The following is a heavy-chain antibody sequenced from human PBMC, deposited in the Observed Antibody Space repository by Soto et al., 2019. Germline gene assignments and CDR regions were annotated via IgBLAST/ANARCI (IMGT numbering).Heavy chain of an antibody. CDR2: IYYSRRT. V-gene: IGHV4-39*01. CDR1: GDSISSDQYC. D-gene: IGHD3-10*01. Sequence: QLRLQESGPGQVKASETLSLTCSISGDSISSDQYCWGWVRQPPGKGLEWIGTIYYSRRTYYNPSLRGPATVSLDTSATQFSLSLNSVPATDTAVYYCARQNYMTKWFDSWGQGTLVSVSS. J-gene: IGHJ5*01. CDR3: ARQNYMTKWFDS.